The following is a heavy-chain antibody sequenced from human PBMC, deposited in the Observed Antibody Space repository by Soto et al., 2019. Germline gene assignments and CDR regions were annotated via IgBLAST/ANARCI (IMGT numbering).Heavy chain of an antibody. CDR3: ARGPTIFGIRFDP. J-gene: IGHJ5*02. D-gene: IGHD3-3*01. V-gene: IGHV3-21*01. CDR1: LFTFSIYS. CDR2: ISSSSSYI. Sequence: GGCLRLSCSASLFTFSIYSMNCFRQAPGKGLEWVSSISSSSSYIYYADSVKGRFTISRDNAKNSLYLQMNSLRAEDTAVYYCARGPTIFGIRFDPWGQGTLVTVSS.